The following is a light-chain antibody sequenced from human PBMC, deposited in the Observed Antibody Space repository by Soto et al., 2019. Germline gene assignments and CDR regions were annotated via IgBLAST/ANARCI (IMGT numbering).Light chain of an antibody. V-gene: IGLV1-47*01. Sequence: QAVVTQPPSASGTPGQRVTISCSGSSSNIESYYVYWYQQLPGTAPTLLIYRDNQRPSGVPDRFSGSKSGTSASLAISGLRSEDEAEYYCASWDNNLRSVVFGGGTKLTVL. CDR3: ASWDNNLRSVV. CDR1: SSNIESYY. CDR2: RDN. J-gene: IGLJ2*01.